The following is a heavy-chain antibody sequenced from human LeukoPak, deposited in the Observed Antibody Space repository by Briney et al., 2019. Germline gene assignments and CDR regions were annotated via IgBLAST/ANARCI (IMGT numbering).Heavy chain of an antibody. V-gene: IGHV1-2*02. D-gene: IGHD2-15*01. CDR3: ASAVAPIISRYSLRPYYYYYGMDV. CDR1: GYTFTGYY. J-gene: IGHJ6*02. Sequence: ASVTVSYKASGYTFTGYYMHWVRQAPGQGLEWMGWINPNSGGTNYAQKFQGRVTMTRDTSISTAYMELSRLRSDDTAVYYCASAVAPIISRYSLRPYYYYYGMDVWGQGTTVTVSS. CDR2: INPNSGGT.